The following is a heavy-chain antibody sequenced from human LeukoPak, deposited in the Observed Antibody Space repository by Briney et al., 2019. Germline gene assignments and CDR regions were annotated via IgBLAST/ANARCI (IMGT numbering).Heavy chain of an antibody. CDR3: AREGPTTNGMDI. CDR1: GGSISSSSYY. Sequence: TSETLSLTCTVSGGSISSSSYYWGWIRQPPGKGLEWIGSIYYSGSTYYNPSLKSRVTISVDTSKNQFSLKLSSVTAADTAVYYCAREGPTTNGMDIWGQGTTVTVSS. J-gene: IGHJ6*02. D-gene: IGHD1-14*01. V-gene: IGHV4-39*02. CDR2: IYYSGST.